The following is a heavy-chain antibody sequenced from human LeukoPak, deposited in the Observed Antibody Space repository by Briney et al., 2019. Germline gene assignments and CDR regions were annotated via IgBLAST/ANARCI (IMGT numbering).Heavy chain of an antibody. J-gene: IGHJ4*02. V-gene: IGHV1-3*01. CDR1: GYTFTSYA. CDR3: ARGGPYSSSSPPDY. CDR2: INVGNGNT. D-gene: IGHD6-13*01. Sequence: GASVEVSCKASGYTFTSYAMHWVRQAPGQRLEWMGWINVGNGNTKYSQKFQGRVTITRDTSASTAYMELSSLRSEDTAVYYCARGGPYSSSSPPDYWGQGTLVTVSS.